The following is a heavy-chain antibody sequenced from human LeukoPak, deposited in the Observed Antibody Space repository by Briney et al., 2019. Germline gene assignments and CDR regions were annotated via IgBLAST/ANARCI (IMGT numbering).Heavy chain of an antibody. CDR2: INPKNGDT. V-gene: IGHV1-2*02. D-gene: IGHD6-19*01. Sequence: ASVRVSCKVSGYTFTELSMHWVRQAPGQGLEWMGWINPKNGDTNYAQKFQDRVIMTRDTSISTAYMELSRLRPDDTAVYYCARDRGIAVANVDFDYWGQGTLVTVSS. J-gene: IGHJ4*02. CDR1: GYTFTELS. CDR3: ARDRGIAVANVDFDY.